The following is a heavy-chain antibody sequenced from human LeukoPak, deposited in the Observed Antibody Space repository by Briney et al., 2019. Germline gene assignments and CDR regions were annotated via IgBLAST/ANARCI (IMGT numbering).Heavy chain of an antibody. Sequence: SETLSLTCAVYGGSFSGYYWSWIRQPPGKGLEWIGEINHSGSTNYNPSLKSRVTISVDTSKNQFSLKLSSVTAADTAVYYCARSLVNDTPNDSSGYYSLDFDYWGQGTLVTVSS. CDR1: GGSFSGYY. CDR3: ARSLVNDTPNDSSGYYSLDFDY. J-gene: IGHJ4*02. V-gene: IGHV4-34*01. CDR2: INHSGST. D-gene: IGHD3-22*01.